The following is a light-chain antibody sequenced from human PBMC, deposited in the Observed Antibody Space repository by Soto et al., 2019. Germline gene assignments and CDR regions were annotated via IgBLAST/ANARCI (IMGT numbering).Light chain of an antibody. CDR1: QSFSSQ. Sequence: EIVLTQSPATLSLSPGERATLSCRASQSFSSQLALYQQRPGQSPRLLIYDVSNRATGIPARFSGSGSETDFTLTISSLEPEDSAVYYCQQRSNWPSLTFGGGTKVDI. J-gene: IGKJ4*01. CDR3: QQRSNWPSLT. V-gene: IGKV3-11*01. CDR2: DVS.